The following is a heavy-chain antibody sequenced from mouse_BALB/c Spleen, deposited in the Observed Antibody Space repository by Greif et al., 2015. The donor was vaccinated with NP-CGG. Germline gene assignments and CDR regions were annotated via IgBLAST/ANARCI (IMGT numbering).Heavy chain of an antibody. V-gene: IGHV5-6*01. CDR2: ISSGGSYT. CDR1: GFTFSSYG. CDR3: ARQTPLKSGSSYFDY. Sequence: EVQLVESGGDLVKPGGSLKLSCAASGFTFSSYGMSWVRQTPDKRLEWVATISSGGSYTYYPDSVKGRFTISRDNAKNTLYLQMSSLKSEDTAMYYCARQTPLKSGSSYFDYWGQGTTLTVSS. J-gene: IGHJ2*01. D-gene: IGHD3-1*01.